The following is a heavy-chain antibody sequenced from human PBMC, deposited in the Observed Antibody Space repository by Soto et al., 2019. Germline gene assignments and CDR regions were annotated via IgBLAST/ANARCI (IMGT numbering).Heavy chain of an antibody. Sequence: QVTLKESGPVLVNPTETLTLTCTVSGFSLSNARMGVSWIRQPLGKALEWLAHIFSNDEKSYSTSLKSRLTISKDTSKSQVVLTMTNMDPVDTATYYCARITTVTTFDGVWYFDLWGRGTLVTVSS. J-gene: IGHJ2*01. D-gene: IGHD4-17*01. CDR1: GFSLSNARMG. V-gene: IGHV2-26*01. CDR2: IFSNDEK. CDR3: ARITTVTTFDGVWYFDL.